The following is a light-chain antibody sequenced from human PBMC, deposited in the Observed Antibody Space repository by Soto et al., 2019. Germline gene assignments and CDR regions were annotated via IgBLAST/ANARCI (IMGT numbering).Light chain of an antibody. J-gene: IGLJ1*01. CDR2: STN. CDR3: AAWDGSLSVLA. Sequence: QSVLTQPPSVSGTPGQRVTISCSGNSSNIGSNYIYWYQQLPGTAPKLLVYSTNQRPSGVPDRFSGSKSGTSASLAISGLRSDDEADYYCAAWDGSLSVLAFGTGTKVTVL. CDR1: SSNIGSNY. V-gene: IGLV1-47*02.